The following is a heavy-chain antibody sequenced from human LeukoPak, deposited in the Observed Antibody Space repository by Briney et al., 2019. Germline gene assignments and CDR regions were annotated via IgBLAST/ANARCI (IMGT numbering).Heavy chain of an antibody. CDR1: GGTFSSYA. CDR3: ASGCSSTSCYQRTVTRYYYYYYMDV. V-gene: IGHV1-69*06. CDR2: IIPIFGTA. D-gene: IGHD2-2*01. J-gene: IGHJ6*03. Sequence: SVKVSCKASGGTFSSYAISWVRQAPGQGLEWMGGIIPIFGTANYAQKFQGRVTITADKSTSTAYMELSSLRSEDTAVYYCASGCSSTSCYQRTVTRYYYYYYMDVWGKGTTVTVSS.